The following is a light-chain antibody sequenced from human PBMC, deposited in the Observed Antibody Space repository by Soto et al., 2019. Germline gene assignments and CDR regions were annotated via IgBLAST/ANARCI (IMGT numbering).Light chain of an antibody. CDR1: SSNIGAGYD. J-gene: IGLJ2*01. V-gene: IGLV1-40*01. CDR3: QSYDSSLSGVV. Sequence: QSVLTQPPSVSGAPGQRVTISCTGSSSNIGAGYDVQWYQQLPGTAPKLVIYGNNNRPSGVPDRFSGSKSGTSASLAITGLQAEDEADYYCQSYDSSLSGVVFGGGTQLTVL. CDR2: GNN.